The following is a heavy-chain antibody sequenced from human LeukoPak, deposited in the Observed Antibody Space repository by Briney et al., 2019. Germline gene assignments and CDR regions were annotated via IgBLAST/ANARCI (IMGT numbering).Heavy chain of an antibody. V-gene: IGHV4-39*01. Sequence: SETLSLTCTVSGGSISSGSYYWGWIRQPPGKGLEWTGTIYYTGRTYYNPSLESRVTISVDTSKNQFSLRLSSVTAADTAVYYCAQSLGSSDWMGNWFDRWGQGMLVTVSS. CDR3: AQSLGSSDWMGNWFDR. J-gene: IGHJ5*02. CDR1: GGSISSGSYY. CDR2: IYYTGRT. D-gene: IGHD6-13*01.